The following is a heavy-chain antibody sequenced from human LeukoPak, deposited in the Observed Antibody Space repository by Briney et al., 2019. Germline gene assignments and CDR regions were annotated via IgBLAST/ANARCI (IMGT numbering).Heavy chain of an antibody. J-gene: IGHJ4*02. CDR2: DYSGGDT. CDR1: GFTVSNYY. CDR3: ARGKKGNYGDYGFLDY. D-gene: IGHD4-17*01. Sequence: PGGSLRLSCAASGFTVSNYYMNWVRQTPGKGLEWVSVDYSGGDTYYADSVKGRFTISRDSSKNTMYLQMNTLRAEDTAVYYCARGKKGNYGDYGFLDYWGQGALVTVSS. V-gene: IGHV3-53*01.